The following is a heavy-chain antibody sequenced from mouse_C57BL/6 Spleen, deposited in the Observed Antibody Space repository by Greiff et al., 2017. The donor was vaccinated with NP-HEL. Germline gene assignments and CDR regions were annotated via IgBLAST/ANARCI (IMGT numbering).Heavy chain of an antibody. J-gene: IGHJ4*01. CDR2: IDPSDSYT. CDR1: GYTFTSYW. CDR3: ARNGIYYEGGHYAMDY. V-gene: IGHV1-50*01. Sequence: QVQLQQPGAELVKPGASVKLSCKASGYTFTSYWMQWVKQRPGQGLEWIGEIDPSDSYTNYNQKFKGKATLTVDTSSSTAYMQLSSLTSEDSAVYYCARNGIYYEGGHYAMDYWGQGTSVTVSS. D-gene: IGHD2-4*01.